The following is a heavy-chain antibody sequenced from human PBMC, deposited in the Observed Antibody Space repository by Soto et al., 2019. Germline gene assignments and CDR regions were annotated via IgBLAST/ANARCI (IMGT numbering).Heavy chain of an antibody. D-gene: IGHD2-21*02. J-gene: IGHJ6*02. V-gene: IGHV4-59*01. CDR2: IYYSGST. CDR1: GGSISRYY. Sequence: SETLSLTCSVSGGSISRYYWSGIRQPPGKGLEWIGYIYYSGSTNYNPSLKSRVTISVDTSKNQFSLKLSSVTAADTAVYYCARDLWGYCGADCYPLDVWGQGTTVTVS. CDR3: ARDLWGYCGADCYPLDV.